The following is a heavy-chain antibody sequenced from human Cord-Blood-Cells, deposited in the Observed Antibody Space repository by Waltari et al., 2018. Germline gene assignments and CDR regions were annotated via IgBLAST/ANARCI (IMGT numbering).Heavy chain of an antibody. Sequence: QVQLQESGPGLVKPSETLSLTCTVSGGSISSYYWSWIRQPPGKGLEWIGYIYYSGSTNYNPSLKSRVTISVDTSKNQFSLKLSSVTAADTAVYYCARGEASWFDPWGQGTLVTVSS. CDR3: ARGEASWFDP. CDR1: GGSISSYY. CDR2: IYYSGST. J-gene: IGHJ5*02. V-gene: IGHV4-59*01.